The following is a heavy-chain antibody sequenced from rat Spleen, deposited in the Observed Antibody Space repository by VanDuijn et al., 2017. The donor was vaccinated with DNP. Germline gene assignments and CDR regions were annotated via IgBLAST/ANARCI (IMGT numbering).Heavy chain of an antibody. J-gene: IGHJ2*01. V-gene: IGHV5-7*01. CDR3: ARLAYDGYYLDY. Sequence: EVQLVESGGGLVQPGRSLKLSCAASGFTFSDYYMAWVRQAPKKGLEWVATISPSGSRTYYRDSVKGRFTISRDNAKSTLYLQMDSLRSEDTATYYCARLAYDGYYLDYWGQGVMVTVSS. D-gene: IGHD1-12*03. CDR1: GFTFSDYY. CDR2: ISPSGSRT.